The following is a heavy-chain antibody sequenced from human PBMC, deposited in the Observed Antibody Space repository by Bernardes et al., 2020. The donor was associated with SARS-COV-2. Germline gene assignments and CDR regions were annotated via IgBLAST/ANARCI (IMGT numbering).Heavy chain of an antibody. J-gene: IGHJ4*02. V-gene: IGHV4-30-2*01. CDR3: ARGTLTSRATYFFDS. Sequence: SETLSLTCAVSGGSISSDDYSWSWIRQPPGKGLEWIGYIYQSWTTYYNPSLKSRVTISLDRSKTHFSLNLRSVSAADTAMYYCARGTLTSRATYFFDSWGQGTLVTVSS. CDR1: GGSISSDDYS. CDR2: IYQSWTT.